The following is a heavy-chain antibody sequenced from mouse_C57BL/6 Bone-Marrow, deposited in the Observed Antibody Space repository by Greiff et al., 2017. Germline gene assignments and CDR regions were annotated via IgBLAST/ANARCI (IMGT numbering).Heavy chain of an antibody. J-gene: IGHJ3*01. D-gene: IGHD1-1*01. Sequence: SGAELVRPGASVTLSCKASGYTFTDYEMHWVKQTPVHGLEWIGAIDPETGGTAYNQKFKGKAILTPDKSSSTAYMELRSLTSEYSAVYYCTRYEDYGSGYWFAYWGQGTLVTVSA. CDR3: TRYEDYGSGYWFAY. CDR1: GYTFTDYE. V-gene: IGHV1-15*01. CDR2: IDPETGGT.